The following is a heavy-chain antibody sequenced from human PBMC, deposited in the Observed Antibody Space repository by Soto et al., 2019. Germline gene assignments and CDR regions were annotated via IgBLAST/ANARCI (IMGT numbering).Heavy chain of an antibody. D-gene: IGHD2-2*01. CDR1: GGSIRDDTYY. J-gene: IGHJ5*02. V-gene: IGHV4-39*01. CDR2: IYYSGTS. Sequence: QLQLQESGPGLVKPSETLSLTCTVSGGSIRDDTYYWGWIRQPPGKGLEWIGSIYYSGTSSYNPSLKTLVTMSVDTSKKQLSLRLSSVTAADTAAYYCARLHCYSPNCVPLDPWCQGTLVIVSS. CDR3: ARLHCYSPNCVPLDP.